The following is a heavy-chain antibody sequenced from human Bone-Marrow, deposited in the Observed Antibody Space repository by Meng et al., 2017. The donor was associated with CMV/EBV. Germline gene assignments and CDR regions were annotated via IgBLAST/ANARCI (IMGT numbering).Heavy chain of an antibody. J-gene: IGHJ6*02. D-gene: IGHD3-10*01. CDR2: IKQDGSEK. CDR3: AKNYGSGSYYIQNYYYYVMDV. CDR1: GFTFSSYW. Sequence: GESLKISCAASGFTFSSYWMSWVRQAPGKGLEWVANIKQDGSEKYYVDSVKGRFTISRDNAKNSLYLQMNSLRAEDTAVYYCAKNYGSGSYYIQNYYYYVMDVWGQGTAVTVSS. V-gene: IGHV3-7*01.